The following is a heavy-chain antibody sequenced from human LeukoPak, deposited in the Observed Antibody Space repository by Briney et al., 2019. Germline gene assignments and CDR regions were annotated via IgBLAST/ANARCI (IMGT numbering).Heavy chain of an antibody. V-gene: IGHV3-48*03. CDR2: ISSSGSTI. J-gene: IGHJ4*02. D-gene: IGHD2-2*01. Sequence: SGGSLRLSCAASGFTFSSYEMNWVRQAPGKGLEWVSYISSSGSTIYYADSVKGRFTISRDNSKNTLYLQMNSLRAEDTAVYYCAKSTGYCSSTSCFAKYYFDYWGQGTLVTVSS. CDR3: AKSTGYCSSTSCFAKYYFDY. CDR1: GFTFSSYE.